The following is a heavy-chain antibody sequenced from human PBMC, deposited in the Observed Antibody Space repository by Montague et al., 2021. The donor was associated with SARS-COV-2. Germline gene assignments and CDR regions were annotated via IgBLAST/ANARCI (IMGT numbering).Heavy chain of an antibody. CDR3: ANAQTTCFIANSVNYFDY. CDR1: GGSISGYY. Sequence: SETLSLTCTISGGSISGYYWTWMRQPPGRGLEWLGQIYYTVSTKYNPSLKSRVTILIDTPKNQFYLKLRSVTAADTAVYFCANAQTTCFIANSVNYFDYWGQGALVTVSS. J-gene: IGHJ4*02. V-gene: IGHV4-59*01. CDR2: IYYTVST. D-gene: IGHD2-2*01.